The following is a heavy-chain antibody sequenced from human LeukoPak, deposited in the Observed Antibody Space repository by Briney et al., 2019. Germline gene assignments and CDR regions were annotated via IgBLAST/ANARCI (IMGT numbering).Heavy chain of an antibody. V-gene: IGHV4-59*01. CDR3: ARGIARQSYFDY. J-gene: IGHJ4*02. CDR1: GGSISSYY. D-gene: IGHD6-6*01. Sequence: NSSETLSLTCTVSGGSISSYYWSWIRQPPGKGLEWIGYIYYSGSTNYNPSLKSRVTISVDTSKNQFSLKLSSVTAADTAVYYCARGIARQSYFDYWGQGTLVTVSS. CDR2: IYYSGST.